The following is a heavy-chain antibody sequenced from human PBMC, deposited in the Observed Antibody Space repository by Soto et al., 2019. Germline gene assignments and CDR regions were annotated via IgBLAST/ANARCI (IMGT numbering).Heavy chain of an antibody. Sequence: GSLRLSCAASGFTVSSNYMSWVRQAPGKGLEWVSVIYSGGNTYYADSVKGRFTISRDSSKNTVYLQMNSLRAEDTAVYYCATYLWGGYRYTFDFWGQGTLVTV. CDR1: GFTVSSNY. J-gene: IGHJ4*02. CDR3: ATYLWGGYRYTFDF. V-gene: IGHV3-53*01. CDR2: IYSGGNT. D-gene: IGHD3-16*02.